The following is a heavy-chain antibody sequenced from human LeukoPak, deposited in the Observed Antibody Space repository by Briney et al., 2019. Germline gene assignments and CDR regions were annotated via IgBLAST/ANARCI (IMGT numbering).Heavy chain of an antibody. J-gene: IGHJ1*01. CDR1: GGTFSSYA. D-gene: IGHD2-15*01. Sequence: ASVKVSCKASGGTFSSYAISWVRQAPGQGLEWMGRIIPIFGTANYAQKFQGRVTITTDESTSTAYMELSNLRSEDTAVYYCARDCSGGSCPTVEYFQHWGQGTLVTVSS. V-gene: IGHV1-69*05. CDR2: IIPIFGTA. CDR3: ARDCSGGSCPTVEYFQH.